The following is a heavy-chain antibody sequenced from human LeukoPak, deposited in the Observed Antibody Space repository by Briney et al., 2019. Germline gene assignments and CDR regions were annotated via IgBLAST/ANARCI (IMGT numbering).Heavy chain of an antibody. Sequence: PSETLSLTCTVSGGSISSYYWSWIRQPPGKGLEWIGYIYYSGSTNYNPSLKSLVTISVDTSKNQFSLKLSSVTAADTAVYYCARAGRGIDYWGQGTLVTVSS. CDR2: IYYSGST. CDR3: ARAGRGIDY. CDR1: GGSISSYY. J-gene: IGHJ4*02. V-gene: IGHV4-59*01.